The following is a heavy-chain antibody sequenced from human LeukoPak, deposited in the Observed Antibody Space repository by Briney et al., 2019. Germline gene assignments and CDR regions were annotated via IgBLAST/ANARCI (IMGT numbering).Heavy chain of an antibody. Sequence: PGGSLRLSCAASGFTFSSYAMSWVRQAPGKGLEWVSAISGSGGSTYYADSVKGRFTISRDNSKNTLYLQMNSLRAEDTAVYYCASGPGDCSSTSCYNGAYYYYGMDVWGQGTTVTVSS. CDR1: GFTFSSYA. J-gene: IGHJ6*02. V-gene: IGHV3-23*01. D-gene: IGHD2-2*02. CDR3: ASGPGDCSSTSCYNGAYYYYGMDV. CDR2: ISGSGGST.